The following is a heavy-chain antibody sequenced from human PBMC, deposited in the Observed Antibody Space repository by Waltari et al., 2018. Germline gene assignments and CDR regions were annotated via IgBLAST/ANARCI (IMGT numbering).Heavy chain of an antibody. J-gene: IGHJ5*02. CDR1: GYTFTGYY. CDR3: ARGCSSTSCYTYWFDP. V-gene: IGHV1-2*02. CDR2: INPNSGGT. D-gene: IGHD2-2*02. Sequence: QVPLVQSGAEVKKPVASVKVSCKASGYTFTGYYIPWVRPPHGQGLEWMGWINPNSGGTNYAQKFQGRVTMTRDTSISTAYMELSRLRSDDTAVYYCARGCSSTSCYTYWFDPWGQGTLVTVSS.